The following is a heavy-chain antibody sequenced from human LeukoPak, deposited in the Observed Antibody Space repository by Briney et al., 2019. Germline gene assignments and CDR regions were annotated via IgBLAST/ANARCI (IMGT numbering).Heavy chain of an antibody. Sequence: GGSLRLSCVGSGFTFRSHAMSWVRQAPEKGLEFVSGIYENGGTTYYADSVKGRFSISRDNSKNTLYLQMNSLRAEDTAVYYCARGLVPYDSSGYYIDWGQGTLVTVSS. CDR2: IYENGGTT. V-gene: IGHV3-23*01. J-gene: IGHJ4*02. CDR1: GFTFRSHA. D-gene: IGHD3-22*01. CDR3: ARGLVPYDSSGYYID.